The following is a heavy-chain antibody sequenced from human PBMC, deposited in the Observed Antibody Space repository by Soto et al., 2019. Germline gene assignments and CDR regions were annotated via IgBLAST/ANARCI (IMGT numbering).Heavy chain of an antibody. V-gene: IGHV4-61*01. J-gene: IGHJ4*02. D-gene: IGHD4-17*01. CDR1: GGSVSSGSYY. Sequence: QVQLQESGPGLVKPSETLSLTCTVSGGSVSSGSYYWSWIRQPPGKGLEWIGYIYYSGSTNYNPSLKSRVTLSVDTSKNQFSLKLSSVTAADTAVYYCARENGDYYYFDYCGQGTLVTVSS. CDR3: ARENGDYYYFDY. CDR2: IYYSGST.